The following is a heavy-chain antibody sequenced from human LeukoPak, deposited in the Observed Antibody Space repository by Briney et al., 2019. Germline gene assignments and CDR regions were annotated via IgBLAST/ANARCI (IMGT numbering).Heavy chain of an antibody. V-gene: IGHV3-33*08. D-gene: IGHD5-12*01. CDR1: GFTFSSYS. CDR3: ARRGGYSGYDPRGGLYYYYGMDV. Sequence: PGGSLRLSCAASGFTFSSYSMNWVRQAPGKGLEWVAVIWYDGSNKYYADSVKGRFTISRDNSKNTLYLQMNSLRAEDTAVYYCARRGGYSGYDPRGGLYYYYGMDVWGQGTTVTVSS. CDR2: IWYDGSNK. J-gene: IGHJ6*02.